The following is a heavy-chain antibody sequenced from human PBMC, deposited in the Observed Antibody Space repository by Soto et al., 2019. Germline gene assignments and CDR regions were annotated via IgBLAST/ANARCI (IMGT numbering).Heavy chain of an antibody. CDR2: IDPSDSYT. V-gene: IGHV5-10-1*01. CDR3: ASLGTAGKYYYYGMDV. CDR1: VYSFTSYW. Sequence: GESLKISCKGSVYSFTSYWIIWVREMPGKGLEWMGRIDPSDSYTNYSPSFQGHVTISADKSISTAYLQWSSLKASDTAMYYCASLGTAGKYYYYGMDVWGQGTTVTVSS. J-gene: IGHJ6*02. D-gene: IGHD2-21*02.